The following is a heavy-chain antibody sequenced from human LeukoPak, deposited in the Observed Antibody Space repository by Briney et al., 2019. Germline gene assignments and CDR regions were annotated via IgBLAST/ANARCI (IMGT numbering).Heavy chain of an antibody. Sequence: GGSLRLSCAASGFTFSYYWMTWVRQAPGKGLEWVANIKKDGSEKYFVDSVKGRFTISRDNAKNSLYLQMNSLRAEDTAVYYCASYRGFGAFDIWGQGTMVTVSS. CDR3: ASYRGFGAFDI. CDR1: GFTFSYYW. D-gene: IGHD3-10*01. J-gene: IGHJ3*02. CDR2: IKKDGSEK. V-gene: IGHV3-7*01.